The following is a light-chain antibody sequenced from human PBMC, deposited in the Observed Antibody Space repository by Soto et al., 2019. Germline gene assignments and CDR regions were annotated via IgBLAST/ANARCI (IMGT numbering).Light chain of an antibody. Sequence: QSVLTQPASVSGSPGQSITISCTGNSSDVGGYNYVSWYQHHPGKAPKLIIYGVSNRPSGVSIRFSGSKSDNTASLTISGLQPEDEADYHCSSYTTSNTRQIVFGTGTKVTVL. V-gene: IGLV2-14*03. CDR3: SSYTTSNTRQIV. CDR1: SSDVGGYNY. J-gene: IGLJ1*01. CDR2: GVS.